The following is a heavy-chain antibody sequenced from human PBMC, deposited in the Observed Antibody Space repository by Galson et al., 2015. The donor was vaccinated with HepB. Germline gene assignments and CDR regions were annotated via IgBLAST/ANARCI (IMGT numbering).Heavy chain of an antibody. J-gene: IGHJ5*02. D-gene: IGHD2-2*02. CDR1: GFSLSTSGMC. CDR2: IDWDDRQ. V-gene: IGHV2-70*12. Sequence: PALVKPTQTLTLTCTFSGFSLSTSGMCVSWIRQSPGKALEWLARIDWDDRQYYSTSLKSRLTITKDTSKNQVVLTMTNMDPVDTATYYCAHSLGYCSSTSCYSWFDPWGQGTLVTVSS. CDR3: AHSLGYCSSTSCYSWFDP.